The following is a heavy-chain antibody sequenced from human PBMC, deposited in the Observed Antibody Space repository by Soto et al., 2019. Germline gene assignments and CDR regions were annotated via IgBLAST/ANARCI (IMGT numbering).Heavy chain of an antibody. CDR1: GGSISSYY. V-gene: IGHV4-59*01. Sequence: SETLSLTCTVSGGSISSYYWSWIRQPPGKGLEWIGYIYYSGSTNYNPSLKSRVTISVDTSKNQFSLKLSSETAADTAVYYCARDHGGGYSYGRTYYYYYGMDVWGQGTTVTAP. CDR3: ARDHGGGYSYGRTYYYYYGMDV. J-gene: IGHJ6*02. D-gene: IGHD5-18*01. CDR2: IYYSGST.